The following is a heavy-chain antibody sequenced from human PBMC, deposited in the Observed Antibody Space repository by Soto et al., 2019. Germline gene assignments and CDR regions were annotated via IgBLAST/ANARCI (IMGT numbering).Heavy chain of an antibody. D-gene: IGHD3-3*01. V-gene: IGHV3-48*03. CDR1: GFTFSSYE. J-gene: IGHJ4*02. CDR2: ISSSGSTI. CDR3: ARETSITIFGVVTNYYFDY. Sequence: GGSLRLSCAASGFTFSSYEMNWVRQAPGKGLEWVSYISSSGSTIYYADSVKGRFTISRDNAKNSLYLQMNSLRAEDTAVYYCARETSITIFGVVTNYYFDYWGQGTLVTAPQ.